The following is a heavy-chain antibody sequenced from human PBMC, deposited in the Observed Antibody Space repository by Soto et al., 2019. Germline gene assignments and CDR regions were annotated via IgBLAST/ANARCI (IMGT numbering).Heavy chain of an antibody. CDR1: GFNFANYA. J-gene: IGHJ4*02. Sequence: LRLSCTGSGFNFANYALTWVRQAPGKGLEWVGFIRGETNGGTADYAASLKGRITISRDDSKSIAYLEINSLQTEDTAVYYCTRYYYESSGYYVYWGQGTLVTVSS. V-gene: IGHV3-49*02. CDR3: TRYYYESSGYYVY. D-gene: IGHD3-22*01. CDR2: IRGETNGGTA.